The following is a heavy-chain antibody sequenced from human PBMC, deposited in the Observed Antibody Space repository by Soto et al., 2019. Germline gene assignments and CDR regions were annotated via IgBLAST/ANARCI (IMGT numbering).Heavy chain of an antibody. CDR3: ARVGTLAAAGTRSSAFDI. CDR1: GGSISSYY. D-gene: IGHD6-13*01. CDR2: IYYSGST. J-gene: IGHJ3*02. Sequence: SETLSLTCTVSGGSISSYYWSWIRQPPGKGLEWIGYIYYSGSTNYNPSLKSRVTISVDTSKNQFSLKLSSVTAAETAVYYCARVGTLAAAGTRSSAFDIWGQGTMVTVSS. V-gene: IGHV4-59*01.